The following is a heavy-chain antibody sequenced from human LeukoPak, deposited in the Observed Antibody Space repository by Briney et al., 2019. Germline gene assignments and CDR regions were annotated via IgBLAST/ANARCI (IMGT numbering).Heavy chain of an antibody. D-gene: IGHD3-10*01. V-gene: IGHV3-7*01. CDR1: GFTFSSNW. J-gene: IGHJ4*02. CDR3: GRVRVGAAYFDY. CDR2: IKQDGSEK. Sequence: PGGSLRLSCAASGFTFSSNWMSWVRQAPGKGLGWVGNIKQDGSEKYYVDSVKGRFTISRDNARNSLYLQLTSLRAEDTAVYYCGRVRVGAAYFDYWGQGTLVTVSS.